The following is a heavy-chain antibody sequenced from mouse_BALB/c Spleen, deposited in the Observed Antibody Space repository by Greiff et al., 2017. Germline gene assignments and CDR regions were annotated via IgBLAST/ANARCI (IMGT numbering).Heavy chain of an antibody. D-gene: IGHD2-14*01. Sequence: EVMLVESGGGLVKPGGSLKLSCAASGFAFSSYDMSWVRQTPEKRLEWVAYISSGGGSTYYPDTVKGRFTISRDNAKNTLYLQMSSLKSEDTAMYYCARRAAYYRYDGFYAMDYWGQGTSVTVSS. V-gene: IGHV5-12-1*01. CDR2: ISSGGGST. CDR3: ARRAAYYRYDGFYAMDY. J-gene: IGHJ4*01. CDR1: GFAFSSYD.